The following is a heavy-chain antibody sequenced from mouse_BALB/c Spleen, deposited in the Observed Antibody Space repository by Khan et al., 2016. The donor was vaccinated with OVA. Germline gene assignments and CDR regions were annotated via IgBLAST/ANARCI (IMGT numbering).Heavy chain of an antibody. CDR1: GFTFSTYG. D-gene: IGHD1-1*01. Sequence: EVELVESGGDLVKPGGSLKLSCAASGFTFSTYGMSWVRQTPDKRLEWVATVSTGGSYTYYQDSVKGRFTISRDNAKNNLYLQMSSLKSEDTAMFYCARLAYYYDSEGFAYWGQGTLVTVSA. V-gene: IGHV5-6*01. CDR3: ARLAYYYDSEGFAY. J-gene: IGHJ3*01. CDR2: VSTGGSYT.